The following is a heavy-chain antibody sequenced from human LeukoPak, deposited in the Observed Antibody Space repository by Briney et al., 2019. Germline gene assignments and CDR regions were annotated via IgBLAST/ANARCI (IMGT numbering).Heavy chain of an antibody. D-gene: IGHD3-22*01. CDR1: GGSISSGDYY. V-gene: IGHV4-30-4*01. Sequence: SETLSLTCTVSGGSISSGDYYWSWIRQPPGKGLEWIGYIYYSGSTYYNPSLKSRVTISVDTSKNQFSLKLSSVTAADTAVSYCAREGYYYDSSGYPWGQGTLVTVSS. CDR3: AREGYYYDSSGYP. CDR2: IYYSGST. J-gene: IGHJ5*02.